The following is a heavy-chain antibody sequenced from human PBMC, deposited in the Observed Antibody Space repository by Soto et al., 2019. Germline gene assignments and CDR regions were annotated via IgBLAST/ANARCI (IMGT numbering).Heavy chain of an antibody. Sequence: GGSLRLSCAASGFTFSSYAMSWVRQAPGKGLEWVTAISGSGGSTYYADSVKGRFTISRDNSKNTLYLQMNSLRAEDTAVYYCAKDGRGGRGWPNWFDPWGQGTLVTVSS. D-gene: IGHD6-19*01. CDR2: ISGSGGST. CDR3: AKDGRGGRGWPNWFDP. V-gene: IGHV3-23*01. J-gene: IGHJ5*02. CDR1: GFTFSSYA.